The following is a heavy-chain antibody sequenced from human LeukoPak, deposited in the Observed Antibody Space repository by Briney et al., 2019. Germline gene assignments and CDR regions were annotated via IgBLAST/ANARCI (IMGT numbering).Heavy chain of an antibody. CDR3: ARELPYYYDSSGYCYDY. CDR2: MNPNSGNT. CDR1: GGTFSSYT. D-gene: IGHD3-22*01. J-gene: IGHJ4*02. Sequence: ASVKVSCKASGGTFSSYTISWVRQAPGQGLEWMGWMNPNSGNTGYAQKFQGRVTMTRNTSISTAYMELSSLRSEDTAVYYCARELPYYYDSSGYCYDYWGQGTLVTVSS. V-gene: IGHV1-8*02.